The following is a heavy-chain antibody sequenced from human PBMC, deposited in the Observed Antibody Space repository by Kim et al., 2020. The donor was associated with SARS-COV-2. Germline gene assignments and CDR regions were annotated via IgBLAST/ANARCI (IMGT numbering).Heavy chain of an antibody. D-gene: IGHD3-3*01. CDR3: ARRSRSGARVFDY. CDR2: IYYSGST. J-gene: IGHJ4*02. CDR1: GDSISSGGDYY. V-gene: IGHV4-31*03. Sequence: SETLSLTCTVSGDSISSGGDYYWSWIRQHPGKGLEWMGNIYYSGSTYYNPSLKSRITISIDTSKNQFSLKLSSVTVADTAVYYCARRSRSGARVFDYWGQGTLVTVSS.